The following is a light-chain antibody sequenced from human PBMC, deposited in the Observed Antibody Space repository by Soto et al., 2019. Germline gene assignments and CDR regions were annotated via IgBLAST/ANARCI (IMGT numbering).Light chain of an antibody. CDR1: QNIDIY. V-gene: IGKV1-39*01. J-gene: IGKJ1*01. CDR3: QQSRTTPWT. CDR2: AAS. Sequence: DIQMPQSPASLSASIGDTVTIACRASQNIDIYLNWYQHKPGTGPKLLIYAASGLQTGVPSRFSGSGSGTDFSLTISSLQPEDFATYYCQQSRTTPWTFGQGTKVDIK.